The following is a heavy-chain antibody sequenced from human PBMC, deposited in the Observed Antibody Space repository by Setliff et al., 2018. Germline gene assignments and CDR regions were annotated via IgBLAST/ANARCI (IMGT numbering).Heavy chain of an antibody. D-gene: IGHD6-19*01. J-gene: IGHJ3*02. V-gene: IGHV5-51*01. CDR1: GYNFTNYW. CDR2: IYPGDSDT. CDR3: AGHEYSSGWLGNGAVDI. Sequence: GESLKISCKGSGYNFTNYWIGWVRQVPGKGLDWMGIIYPGDSDTRYSPSFLGQVTISADKSISIVYLQWSSLKASDTAMYYCAGHEYSSGWLGNGAVDIWGQGTMVTVSS.